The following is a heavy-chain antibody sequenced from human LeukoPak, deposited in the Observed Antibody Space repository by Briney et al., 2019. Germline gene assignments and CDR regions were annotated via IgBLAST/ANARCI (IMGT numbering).Heavy chain of an antibody. D-gene: IGHD1-26*01. CDR3: AREGSYPPYYFDY. J-gene: IGHJ4*02. CDR1: GGSFSGYY. Sequence: SETLSLTCAVYGGSFSGYYWSWIRQPPGKGLEWIGEINHSGSTNYNPSLKSRVPISVDTSKSQFSLKPSSVTAAYTAVYYCAREGSYPPYYFDYWGQGTLVTVCS. V-gene: IGHV4-34*01. CDR2: INHSGST.